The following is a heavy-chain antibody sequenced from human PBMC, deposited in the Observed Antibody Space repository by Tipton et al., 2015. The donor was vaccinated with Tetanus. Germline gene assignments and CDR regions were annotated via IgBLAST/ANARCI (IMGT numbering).Heavy chain of an antibody. V-gene: IGHV1-2*02. CDR1: GYTFTGNY. D-gene: IGHD1-20*01. CDR3: ARAAGGGRRINGPAGIDY. Sequence: QLVQSGAEVKRPGASVRVSCKASGYTFTGNYIHWVRRAPGQGLEWMGWINPNRGGTFYAQKFHGSVTMTSDTSSSKVYMELSRLRSDGTAVYYWARAAGGGRRINGPAGIDYWGQGTLVTVSS. CDR2: INPNRGGT. J-gene: IGHJ4*02.